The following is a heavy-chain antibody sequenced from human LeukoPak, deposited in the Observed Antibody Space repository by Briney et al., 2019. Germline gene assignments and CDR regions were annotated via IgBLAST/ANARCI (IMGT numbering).Heavy chain of an antibody. V-gene: IGHV1-69*13. Sequence: SVTVSCKASGGTFSSYAISWVRQAPGQGLEWMAGGIPVFGTTDYAQNFQGRVTITADESTSTAYLELSSLRSEDTAVYYCATDRGILGYCSGGSCYSLDYWGQGTLVTVSS. D-gene: IGHD2-15*01. CDR2: GIPVFGTT. CDR3: ATDRGILGYCSGGSCYSLDY. J-gene: IGHJ4*02. CDR1: GGTFSSYA.